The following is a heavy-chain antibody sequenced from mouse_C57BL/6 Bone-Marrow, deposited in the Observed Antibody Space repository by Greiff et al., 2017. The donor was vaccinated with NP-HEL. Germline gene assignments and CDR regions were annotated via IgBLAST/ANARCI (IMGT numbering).Heavy chain of an antibody. Sequence: QVQLKQSGPGLVQPSQSLSITCTVSGFSLTSYGVHWVRQSPGKGLEWLGVIWSGGSTDYNAAFISRLSICKDNTKSHVSFKMNSLQAADTAIYYCARRYSNYLAGFAYWGQGTLVTVSA. CDR1: GFSLTSYG. CDR3: ARRYSNYLAGFAY. J-gene: IGHJ3*01. D-gene: IGHD2-5*01. V-gene: IGHV2-2*01. CDR2: IWSGGST.